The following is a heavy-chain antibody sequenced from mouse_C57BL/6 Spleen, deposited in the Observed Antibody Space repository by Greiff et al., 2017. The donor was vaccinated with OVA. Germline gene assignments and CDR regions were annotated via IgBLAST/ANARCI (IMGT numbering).Heavy chain of an antibody. D-gene: IGHD2-3*01. Sequence: QVQLQQSGAELVKPGASVKLSCKASGYTFTEYTIHWVKQRSGQGLEWIGWFYPGSGSIKYNEKFKDKATLTAAKSSSSVYMELSRWTSEDYSVYFCARDNDGYYVRCFDYWGQGTTLTVSS. J-gene: IGHJ2*01. V-gene: IGHV1-62-2*01. CDR1: GYTFTEYT. CDR3: ARDNDGYYVRCFDY. CDR2: FYPGSGSI.